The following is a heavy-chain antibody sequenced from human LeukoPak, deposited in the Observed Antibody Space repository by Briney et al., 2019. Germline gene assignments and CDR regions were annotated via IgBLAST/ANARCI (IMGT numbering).Heavy chain of an antibody. V-gene: IGHV3-21*01. CDR2: ISSSSSYI. CDR1: GFTFSSYS. J-gene: IGHJ4*02. Sequence: GGSLRLSCAASGFTFSSYSMNWVRQAPGKGLEWVSSISSSSSYIYYADSVKGRFTISRDNAKNSLYLQMNSLRAEDTAVYYCARGRGILTGARIPRYFDYWGQGTLVTVSS. D-gene: IGHD3-9*01. CDR3: ARGRGILTGARIPRYFDY.